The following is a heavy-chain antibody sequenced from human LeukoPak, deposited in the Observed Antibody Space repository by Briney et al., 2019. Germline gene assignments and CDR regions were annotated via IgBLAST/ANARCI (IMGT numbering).Heavy chain of an antibody. D-gene: IGHD1/OR15-1a*01. CDR3: ARRTSYYFPY. Sequence: GGSLRLSCAASGFTFASYAMSWVRQAPGKGLEWVSTITGSGDSTDYADSVKGRFTISRDNSKNTLYLQMNSLRVEDTAVYYCARRTSYYFPYWGQGTLVTVS. CDR1: GFTFASYA. CDR2: ITGSGDST. V-gene: IGHV3-23*01. J-gene: IGHJ4*02.